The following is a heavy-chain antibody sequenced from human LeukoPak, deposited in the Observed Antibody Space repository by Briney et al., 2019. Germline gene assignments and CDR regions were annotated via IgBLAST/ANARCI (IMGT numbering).Heavy chain of an antibody. CDR1: GFTVSSKY. CDR3: AREIYTGWTFNFDF. D-gene: IGHD5-12*01. V-gene: IGHV3-66*01. CDR2: IYAGDST. J-gene: IGHJ4*02. Sequence: GGSLRPSCAASGFTVSSKYMIWVRQAPGKGLEWVSSIYAGDSTYYADSVKGRFAISRDTSKNTLFLQMNSLRVEDTAVYYCAREIYTGWTFNFDFWGQGALVTVSS.